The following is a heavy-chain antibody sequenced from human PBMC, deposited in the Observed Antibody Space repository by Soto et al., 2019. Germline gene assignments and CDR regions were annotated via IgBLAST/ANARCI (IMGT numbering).Heavy chain of an antibody. Sequence: SETLSLTCAVYGGSFSGYYWSWIRQPPGKGLEWIGEINHSGSTNYNPSLKSRVTISVDTSKNQFSLKLSSVTAADTAVYYCAIMYSGSWRNNWFDPWGQGTLVTVSS. V-gene: IGHV4-34*01. CDR1: GGSFSGYY. D-gene: IGHD6-13*01. CDR2: INHSGST. CDR3: AIMYSGSWRNNWFDP. J-gene: IGHJ5*02.